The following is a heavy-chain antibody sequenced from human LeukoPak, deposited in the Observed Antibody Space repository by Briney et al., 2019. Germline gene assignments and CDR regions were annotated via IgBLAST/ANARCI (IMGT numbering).Heavy chain of an antibody. CDR1: GGSVSSGSYY. Sequence: SETLSLTCTVSGGSVSSGSYYWSWIRQPPGKGLEWIGYIYYSGSTNYNPSLKSRVTISVDTSKNQFSLKLSSVTAADTAVYYCARVTSYYYYYYGMDVWGQGTTVTVSS. J-gene: IGHJ6*02. CDR2: IYYSGST. CDR3: ARVTSYYYYYYGMDV. V-gene: IGHV4-61*01.